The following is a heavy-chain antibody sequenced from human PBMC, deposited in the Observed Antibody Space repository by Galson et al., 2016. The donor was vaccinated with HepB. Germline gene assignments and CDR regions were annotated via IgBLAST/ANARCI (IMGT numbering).Heavy chain of an antibody. Sequence: SLRLSCAASGFAFSSYAVNWVRQAPGKGLEWIASISLSGATTHYADSVKGRFTISRDNSKSTLFLEMNSLRTDDTAIYYCAKPYTSVWLTSFDPWGQGTLVTVSS. CDR3: AKPYTSVWLTSFDP. V-gene: IGHV3-23*01. D-gene: IGHD6-19*01. CDR2: ISLSGATT. CDR1: GFAFSSYA. J-gene: IGHJ5*02.